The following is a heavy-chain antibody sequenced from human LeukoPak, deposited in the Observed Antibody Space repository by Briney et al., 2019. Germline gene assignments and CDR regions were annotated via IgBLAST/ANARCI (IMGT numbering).Heavy chain of an antibody. J-gene: IGHJ4*02. CDR3: AKEGGYTYGPLDY. CDR1: GFTFSSYA. D-gene: IGHD5-18*01. Sequence: GGSLRLPCAASGFTFSSYAMSWVRQAPGKGLEWVSAISGSGGSTYFADSVKGRFTISRDNSKNTLYLQMNSLRAEDTAVYYCAKEGGYTYGPLDYWGQGTLVTVSS. CDR2: ISGSGGST. V-gene: IGHV3-23*01.